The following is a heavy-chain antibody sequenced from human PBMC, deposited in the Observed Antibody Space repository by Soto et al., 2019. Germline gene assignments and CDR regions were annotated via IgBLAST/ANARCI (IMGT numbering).Heavy chain of an antibody. CDR2: INSKSGAT. CDR1: GYTFSDYY. V-gene: IGHV1-2*02. D-gene: IGHD6-6*01. CDR3: ARDPVPSIWHFDV. Sequence: QVQLVQSGAEVKKPGASVKVSCKASGYTFSDYYMHWVRQAPGQGLEWMGFINSKSGATNYAQKFQCRVTMSRDTSISTAYMELSNLRSDDTAIYYCARDPVPSIWHFDVWGRGTLVTVSS. J-gene: IGHJ2*01.